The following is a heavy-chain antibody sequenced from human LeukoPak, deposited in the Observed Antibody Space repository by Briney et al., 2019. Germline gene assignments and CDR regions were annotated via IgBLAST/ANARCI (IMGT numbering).Heavy chain of an antibody. V-gene: IGHV6-1*01. CDR3: ARWDHGSARFQN. CDR2: ASYKSEWSF. Sequence: SQTLSLTCAISGDSVSNNNVAWNWVRQSPSRGLEWLGRASYKSEWSFNYAVSVKSRITINADTSKNQFSLRPNSVTPEDTAVYYCARWDHGSARFQNWGQGTLVTVSS. D-gene: IGHD6-19*01. CDR1: GDSVSNNNVA. J-gene: IGHJ1*01.